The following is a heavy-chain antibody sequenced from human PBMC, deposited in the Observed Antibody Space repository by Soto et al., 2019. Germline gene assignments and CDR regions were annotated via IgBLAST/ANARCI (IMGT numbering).Heavy chain of an antibody. D-gene: IGHD1-1*01. Sequence: DVHLLESGGGLVQPGGSLRLSCVASGYNFGSYAMMWVRQAPGKGLEWISTIGGGGIGSYYADSVKGRFTISRDNSKNTLFLQMNSLRAEDTGVYYRAKDPRLEFRGVDSWGQGTQVTVSS. J-gene: IGHJ4*02. CDR2: IGGGGIGS. V-gene: IGHV3-23*01. CDR3: AKDPRLEFRGVDS. CDR1: GYNFGSYA.